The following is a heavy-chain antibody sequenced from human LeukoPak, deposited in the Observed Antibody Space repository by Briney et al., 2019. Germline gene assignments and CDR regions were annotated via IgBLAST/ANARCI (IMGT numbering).Heavy chain of an antibody. CDR1: GGTFSSYA. J-gene: IGHJ5*02. V-gene: IGHV1-69*04. Sequence: SVKVSCKASGGTFSSYAISWVRQAPGQGLEWMGRIIPILGIANYAQKFQGRVTITADKSTSTAYMELSSLRSEDTAVYYCARTLPRRDIVVVPAAIETNWFDPWGQGTLVTVSS. CDR2: IIPILGIA. D-gene: IGHD2-2*01. CDR3: ARTLPRRDIVVVPAAIETNWFDP.